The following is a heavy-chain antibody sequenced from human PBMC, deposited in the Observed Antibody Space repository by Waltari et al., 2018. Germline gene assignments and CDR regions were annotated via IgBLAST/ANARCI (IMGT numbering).Heavy chain of an antibody. Sequence: QVQLQESGPGLVKPSQTLSLTCTVSGGSISSGSYYWSWIRQPAGKGLEWIGRIYTSGSTNYNPSLKSRVTISVDTSKNQFSLKLSSVTAADTAVYYCAREVAARSTYYYYMDVWGKGTTVTVSS. J-gene: IGHJ6*03. CDR1: GGSISSGSYY. D-gene: IGHD6-6*01. V-gene: IGHV4-61*02. CDR3: AREVAARSTYYYYMDV. CDR2: IYTSGST.